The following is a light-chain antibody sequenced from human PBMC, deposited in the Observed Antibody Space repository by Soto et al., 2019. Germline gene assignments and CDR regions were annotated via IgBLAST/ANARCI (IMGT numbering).Light chain of an antibody. CDR2: GAS. J-gene: IGKJ1*01. CDR3: QQYCSSPPWT. V-gene: IGKV3-20*01. CDR1: QRVSSSY. Sequence: EIVLTQSPGTLSLSPGERATLSCRASQRVSSSYLAWYQQKPGQAPRLLIYGASSRATGIPDRFSDSGSGTDFTLTISRLEPEDFLVYYCQQYCSSPPWTFGQGTKVEIK.